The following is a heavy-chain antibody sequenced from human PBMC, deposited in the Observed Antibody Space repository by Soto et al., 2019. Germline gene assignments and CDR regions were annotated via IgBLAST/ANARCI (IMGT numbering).Heavy chain of an antibody. D-gene: IGHD2-2*01. CDR3: AKGVVPAARETGCDY. CDR2: ISYDGSNK. V-gene: IGHV3-30*18. Sequence: GGSLRLSCAASGFTFSSYGMHWVRQAPGKGLEWVAVISYDGSNKYYADSVKGRFTISRDNSKNTLYLQMNSLRAEDTAVYYCAKGVVPAARETGCDYWGQGTLVTVSS. J-gene: IGHJ4*02. CDR1: GFTFSSYG.